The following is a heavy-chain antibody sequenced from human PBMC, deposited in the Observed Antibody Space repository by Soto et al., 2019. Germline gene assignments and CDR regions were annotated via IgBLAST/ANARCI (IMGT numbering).Heavy chain of an antibody. CDR1: GFTFSSYG. D-gene: IGHD6-13*01. J-gene: IGHJ4*02. CDR3: AKVAGYSSSWYEIDY. V-gene: IGHV3-30*18. CDR2: ISYDGSNK. Sequence: HPGGSLRLSCAASGFTFSSYGMHWVRQAPGKGLEWVAVISYDGSNKYYADSVKGRFTISRDNSKNTLYLQMNSLRAEDTAVYYCAKVAGYSSSWYEIDYWGQGTLVTVSS.